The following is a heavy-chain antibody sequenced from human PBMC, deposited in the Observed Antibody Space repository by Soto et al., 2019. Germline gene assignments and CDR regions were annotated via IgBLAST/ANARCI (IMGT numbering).Heavy chain of an antibody. CDR3: VREEGASGY. V-gene: IGHV4-59*02. CDR2: IYHYGTT. Sequence: SETLSLTCTVPGGSVSSYYWSWIRQSPGKGLEWIAYIYHYGTTDYNPSLKSRVTISVDTSKNQFSLRLRSVTAADTAVYYCVREEGASGYWGRGILVTVSS. CDR1: GGSVSSYY. J-gene: IGHJ4*02. D-gene: IGHD1-26*01.